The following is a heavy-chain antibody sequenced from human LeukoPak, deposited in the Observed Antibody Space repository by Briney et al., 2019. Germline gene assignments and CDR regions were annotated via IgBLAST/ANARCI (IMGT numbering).Heavy chain of an antibody. CDR2: TYHSGST. CDR1: GASISGYY. D-gene: IGHD2-2*01. CDR3: ARRRGTCSTARCYGFDT. V-gene: IGHV4-59*08. J-gene: IGHJ5*02. Sequence: PSETLSLTCTVSGASISGYYWSWIRQPPGKGLEWIAYTYHSGSTKYNPSLRGRVTVSLDTSENQFSLRLNSVTASDTAVYYCARRRGTCSTARCYGFDTWGQGTKVTVSS.